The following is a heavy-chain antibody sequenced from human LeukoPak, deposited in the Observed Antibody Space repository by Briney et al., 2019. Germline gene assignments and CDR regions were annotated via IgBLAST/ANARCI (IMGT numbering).Heavy chain of an antibody. V-gene: IGHV3-48*04. Sequence: GGSLRLSCVGSGFTFGSYSMNWVRHAPGKGLEWVSYIGHTGSITDYADSVKGRFTISRDNAKNSLYLQMNTLRAEDTAVYYCAREDGERPSDYWGQGTLVTVSS. D-gene: IGHD1-26*01. J-gene: IGHJ4*02. CDR1: GFTFGSYS. CDR3: AREDGERPSDY. CDR2: IGHTGSIT.